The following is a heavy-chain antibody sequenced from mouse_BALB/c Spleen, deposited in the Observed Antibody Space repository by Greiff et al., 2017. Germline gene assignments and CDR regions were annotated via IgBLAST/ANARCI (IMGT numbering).Heavy chain of an antibody. J-gene: IGHJ2*01. CDR1: GFNIKDTY. Sequence: EVQLQQSGAELVKPGASVKLSCTASGFNIKDTYMNWVKQRPEQGLEWIGRIDPANGNTKYDPKFQGKATITADTSSNTAYLQLSSLTSEDTAVYYCARDRYDVFDYWGQGTTLTVSS. CDR2: IDPANGNT. CDR3: ARDRYDVFDY. D-gene: IGHD2-14*01. V-gene: IGHV14-3*02.